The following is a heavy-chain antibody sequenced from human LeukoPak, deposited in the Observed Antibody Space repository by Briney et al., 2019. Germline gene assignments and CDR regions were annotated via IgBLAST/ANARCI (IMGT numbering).Heavy chain of an antibody. J-gene: IGHJ6*03. V-gene: IGHV4-30-2*01. D-gene: IGHD6-6*01. CDR1: GGSISSGGYY. CDR2: IYHSGST. Sequence: KPSETLSLTCTVSGGSISSGGYYWSWIRQPPGKGLEWIGYIYHSGSTYYNPSLKSRVTISVDRSKNQFSLKLSSVTAADTAVYYCARAYSSSEEYYYYYYMDVWGKGTTVTVSS. CDR3: ARAYSSSEEYYYYYYMDV.